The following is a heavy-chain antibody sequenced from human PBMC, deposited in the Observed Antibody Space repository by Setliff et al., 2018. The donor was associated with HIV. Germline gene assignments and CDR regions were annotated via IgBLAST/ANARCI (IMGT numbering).Heavy chain of an antibody. D-gene: IGHD3-3*01. J-gene: IGHJ3*02. Sequence: GASVKVSCKASGYTFTSYGISWVRQAPGQGLEWMGWISAYNGNTNYAQKLQGRVTMTTDTSTSTAYMELRSLRSDDTAVYYCARQYYNFWSGRGDIDAFDIWGQGTMVTVSS. CDR2: ISAYNGNT. CDR1: GYTFTSYG. V-gene: IGHV1-18*01. CDR3: ARQYYNFWSGRGDIDAFDI.